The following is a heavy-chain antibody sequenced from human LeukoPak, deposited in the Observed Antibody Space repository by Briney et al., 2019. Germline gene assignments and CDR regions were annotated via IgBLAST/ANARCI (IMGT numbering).Heavy chain of an antibody. CDR1: GGFIRSSSYY. J-gene: IGHJ4*02. Sequence: SETLSLTCTVCGGFIRSSSYYWGWIRQPPGKGLEWIGSIYYSGSTYYNASLKSRGTISVDTSKNQFSLKLNSVTAADTSVYFCARKVVAVAGTGYFDYWGQGTLVTVSS. D-gene: IGHD6-19*01. CDR2: IYYSGST. CDR3: ARKVVAVAGTGYFDY. V-gene: IGHV4-39*01.